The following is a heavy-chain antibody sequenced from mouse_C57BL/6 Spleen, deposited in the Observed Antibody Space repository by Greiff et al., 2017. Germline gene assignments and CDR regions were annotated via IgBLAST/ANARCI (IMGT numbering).Heavy chain of an antibody. CDR2: INPSSGYT. J-gene: IGHJ3*01. CDR3: ARWGDRDEGFAC. CDR1: GYTFTSYT. Sequence: QVQLQQSGAELARPGASVKMSCKASGYTFTSYTMHWVKQRPGQGLEWIGYINPSSGYTKYNQKFKDKATLTADKSSSTAYMQLSSLPSEDSAVYYCARWGDRDEGFACGGQGTLVTVAA. V-gene: IGHV1-4*01.